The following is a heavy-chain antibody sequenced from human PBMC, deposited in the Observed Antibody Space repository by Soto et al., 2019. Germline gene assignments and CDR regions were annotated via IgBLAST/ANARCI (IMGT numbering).Heavy chain of an antibody. CDR3: AREVRAVAGTQNYYYYYGMDV. D-gene: IGHD6-19*01. V-gene: IGHV1-18*01. Sequence: ASVKVSCKASGYTFTSYGISWVRLAPGQGLEWMGWISAYNGNTNYAQKLQGRVTMTTDTSTSTAYMELRSLRSDDTAVYYCAREVRAVAGTQNYYYYYGMDVWGQGTTVT. J-gene: IGHJ6*02. CDR2: ISAYNGNT. CDR1: GYTFTSYG.